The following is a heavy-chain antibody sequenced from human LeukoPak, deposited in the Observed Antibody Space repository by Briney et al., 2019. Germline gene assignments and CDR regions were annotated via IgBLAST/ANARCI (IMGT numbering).Heavy chain of an antibody. J-gene: IGHJ4*02. CDR2: IIPIFGTA. V-gene: IGHV1-69*13. CDR1: GGTFSSYA. Sequence: SVKVSCKASGGTFSSYAISWVRQAPGQGLEWMGGIIPIFGTANYAQKFQGRVTITADESTSTAYMELSSLRSEDTAVYYRARGREKQQLHFDYWGQGTLVTVSS. D-gene: IGHD6-13*01. CDR3: ARGREKQQLHFDY.